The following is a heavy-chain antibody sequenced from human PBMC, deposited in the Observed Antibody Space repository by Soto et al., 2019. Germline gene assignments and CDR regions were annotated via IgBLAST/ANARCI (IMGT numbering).Heavy chain of an antibody. CDR3: ARRRAVASSAHYYYYMDV. V-gene: IGHV4-59*08. J-gene: IGHJ6*03. CDR1: GGSISSYY. CDR2: IYYSGST. D-gene: IGHD6-19*01. Sequence: SETLSLTCTVSGGSISSYYWSWIRQPPGKGLEWIGYIYYSGSTNYNPSLKSRVTISVDTSKNQFSLKLSSVTAADTAVYYCARRRAVASSAHYYYYMDVWGKGTTVTV.